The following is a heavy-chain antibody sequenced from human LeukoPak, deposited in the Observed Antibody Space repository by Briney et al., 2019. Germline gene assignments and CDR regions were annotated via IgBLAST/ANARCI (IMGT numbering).Heavy chain of an antibody. J-gene: IGHJ5*02. V-gene: IGHV4-4*07. CDR2: IYTSGST. CDR1: GGSISSYY. CDR3: AREGAVPGIDP. D-gene: IGHD3-16*01. Sequence: SETLSLTCTVSGGSISSYYWSWIRQPAGKGLEWIGRIYTSGSTNYNPSLKSRVTMSVDTSKNQFSLKLSSVTAADAALYFCAREGAVPGIDPWGQGTLVTVSS.